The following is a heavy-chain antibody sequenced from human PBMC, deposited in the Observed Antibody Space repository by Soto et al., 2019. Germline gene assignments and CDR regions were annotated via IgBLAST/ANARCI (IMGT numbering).Heavy chain of an antibody. V-gene: IGHV3-74*01. CDR1: GFTLSGRS. J-gene: IGHJ6*04. Sequence: EVQLVESGGGLVQPGGSLRLSCAASGFTLSGRSMHWVRQAPGKGLVWVSGIDNAGTDSTYADSVKGRFTSSRDNAKNMLYXQMXSLRVEDTAVFYCARGWFGPDVWGKGTTVTVSS. D-gene: IGHD3-10*01. CDR2: IDNAGTDS. CDR3: ARGWFGPDV.